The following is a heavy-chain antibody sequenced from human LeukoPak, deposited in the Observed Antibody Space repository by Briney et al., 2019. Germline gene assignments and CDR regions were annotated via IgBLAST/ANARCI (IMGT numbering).Heavy chain of an antibody. CDR3: ANAGHF. V-gene: IGHV3-23*01. Sequence: GGSLRLSCAASGFTFSSYAMSWVRQTPGKGLKWVSGIVGGGGNTYYADPVKGRFTISRDNSKNTLYLQMNSLRVADTAVYYCANAGHFWGQGTLVTVSS. CDR2: IVGGGGNT. J-gene: IGHJ4*02. CDR1: GFTFSSYA.